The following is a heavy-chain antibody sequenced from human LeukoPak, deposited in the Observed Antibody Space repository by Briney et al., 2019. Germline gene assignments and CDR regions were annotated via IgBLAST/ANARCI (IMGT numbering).Heavy chain of an antibody. Sequence: ASVKVSCKASGGTFSSHAVSWVRQAPGQGLEWMGRIIPFFGTTNYAQKLQGRVTITTDESTSTAYMELNSLRSEDTAVYYCARAPRPLVQTPYLYFDLWGRGTLVTVSS. V-gene: IGHV1-69*05. CDR2: IIPFFGTT. J-gene: IGHJ2*01. CDR3: ARAPRPLVQTPYLYFDL. D-gene: IGHD4/OR15-4a*01. CDR1: GGTFSSHA.